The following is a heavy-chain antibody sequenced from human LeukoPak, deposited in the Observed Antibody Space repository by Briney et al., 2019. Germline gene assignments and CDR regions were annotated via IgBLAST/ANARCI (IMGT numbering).Heavy chain of an antibody. J-gene: IGHJ4*02. D-gene: IGHD1-26*01. CDR3: ARRSGSYWD. Sequence: GGSLRLSCAGSGFSISNYWMSWVRQAPGKGLEWVANIKQAESERFYVDSVKDRFIISRENAENSVYLQMNSLRDEDTAVYYCARRSGSYWDWGQGTLVTVSS. CDR1: GFSISNYW. CDR2: IKQAESER. V-gene: IGHV3-7*01.